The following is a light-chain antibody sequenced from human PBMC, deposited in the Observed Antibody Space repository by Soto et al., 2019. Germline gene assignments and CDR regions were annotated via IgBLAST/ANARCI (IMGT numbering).Light chain of an antibody. J-gene: IGKJ1*01. CDR2: KAS. CDR1: QSISSW. V-gene: IGKV1-5*03. CDR3: HQYRSYSRA. Sequence: DIQMTQSPSTLSASVGDRVTITCRASQSISSWLAWYQQKPGKAPKLLIYKASTLESGVPSRFSGSGSGTEFTLTISSLQPDDFATYLCHQYRSYSRAFGQGTEVEVK.